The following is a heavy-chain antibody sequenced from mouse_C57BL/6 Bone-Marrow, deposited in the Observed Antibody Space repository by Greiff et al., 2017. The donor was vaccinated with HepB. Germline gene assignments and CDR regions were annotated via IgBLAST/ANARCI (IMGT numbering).Heavy chain of an antibody. Sequence: VQLQQSGPVLVKPGASVKMSCKASGYTFTDYYMNWVKQSHGKSLEWIGVINPYNGGTSYNLKFKGKATLTVDKSSSTAYMELNSLTSEDSAVYYCARTTVVAKGDYWGQGTTLTVSS. CDR2: INPYNGGT. D-gene: IGHD1-1*01. V-gene: IGHV1-19*01. CDR3: ARTTVVAKGDY. J-gene: IGHJ2*01. CDR1: GYTFTDYY.